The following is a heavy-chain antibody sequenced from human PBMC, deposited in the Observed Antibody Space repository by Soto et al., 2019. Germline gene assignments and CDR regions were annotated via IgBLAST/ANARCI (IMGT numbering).Heavy chain of an antibody. CDR3: ARAPIYIAARLNLFPYFDY. Sequence: LLMQSQTLSLTCAISGDSVSSNSAAWNWIRQSPSRGLEWLGRTYYRAKWYNDYAVSVKSRITINPDTSKNQFSLQLNSVTPEDTAVYSCARAPIYIAARLNLFPYFDYWGQGTLVTVSS. V-gene: IGHV6-1*01. J-gene: IGHJ4*02. CDR2: TYYRAKWYN. D-gene: IGHD6-6*01. CDR1: GDSVSSNSAA.